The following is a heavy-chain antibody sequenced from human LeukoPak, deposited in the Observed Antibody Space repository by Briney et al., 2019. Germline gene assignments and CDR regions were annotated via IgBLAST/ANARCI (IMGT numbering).Heavy chain of an antibody. Sequence: GGSLRLSCAASGFTFSSYAMSWVRQAPGKGLEWVSAISGSGGSTYYADSMKGRFTISRDNSKNTLYLQMNSLRAEDTAVYYCAKGDIAAAGTGTYFDYWGQRTLVTVSS. CDR2: ISGSGGST. V-gene: IGHV3-23*01. D-gene: IGHD6-13*01. CDR3: AKGDIAAAGTGTYFDY. J-gene: IGHJ4*02. CDR1: GFTFSSYA.